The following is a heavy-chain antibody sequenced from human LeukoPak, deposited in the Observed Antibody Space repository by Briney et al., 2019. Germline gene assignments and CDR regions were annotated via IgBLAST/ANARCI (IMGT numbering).Heavy chain of an antibody. CDR2: MNPNSGNT. CDR1: GYTFTGYY. V-gene: IGHV1-8*02. Sequence: ASVKVSCKASGYTFTGYYMHWVRQATGQGLEWMGWMNPNSGNTGYAQKFQGRVTMTRNTSKSTAYMELSSLRSEDTAVYYCAREVVVVAATSSNWFDPWGQGTLVTVSS. CDR3: AREVVVVAATSSNWFDP. D-gene: IGHD2-15*01. J-gene: IGHJ5*02.